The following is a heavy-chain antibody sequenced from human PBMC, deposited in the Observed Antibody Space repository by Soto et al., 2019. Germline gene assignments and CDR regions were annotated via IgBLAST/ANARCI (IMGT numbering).Heavy chain of an antibody. CDR2: TYYKSKWNN. J-gene: IGHJ6*02. CDR3: TGITWFRGMDV. D-gene: IGHD3-10*01. CDR1: GDSVSSNSVG. Sequence: SQTLSLTCVISGDSVSSNSVGWNWIRQSPSRGLEWQGRTYYKSKWNNDYALSVKSRITINPDTSKNQFSLHLYSVTPEDTAVYYCTGITWFRGMDVWGQGTPVTVSS. V-gene: IGHV6-1*01.